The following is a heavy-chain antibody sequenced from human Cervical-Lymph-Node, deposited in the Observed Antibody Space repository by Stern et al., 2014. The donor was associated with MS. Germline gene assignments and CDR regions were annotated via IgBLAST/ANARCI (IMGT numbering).Heavy chain of an antibody. D-gene: IGHD4-23*01. CDR1: GFAFNIYA. CDR2: INKNGAST. CDR3: AKDHISGVVTGAFDS. V-gene: IGHV3-23*04. Sequence: EQLVDSGGGLVQPGGSLRLSCEASGFAFNIYAMSWVRQTPGKGLEGVSAINKNGASTYSPDSVEGRFTISRDNSKSTLFLQMNSLRAEDTAVYYCAKDHISGVVTGAFDSWGQGTLVTVSS. J-gene: IGHJ4*02.